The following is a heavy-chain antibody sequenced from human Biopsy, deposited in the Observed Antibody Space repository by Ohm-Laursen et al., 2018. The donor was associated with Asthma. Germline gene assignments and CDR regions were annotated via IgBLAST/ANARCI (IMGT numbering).Heavy chain of an antibody. CDR1: GSTFNSAG. Sequence: PSVKVSCKTSGSTFNSAGITWVRQAPGQGLEWMGWISVYNGNTKVAQKLQDRVTMITDTSTSTAYMELRSLRSDDTAVYFCARAVDYSHYYGIDVWGQGTTVTVS. D-gene: IGHD3-10*01. CDR3: ARAVDYSHYYGIDV. J-gene: IGHJ6*02. CDR2: ISVYNGNT. V-gene: IGHV1-18*01.